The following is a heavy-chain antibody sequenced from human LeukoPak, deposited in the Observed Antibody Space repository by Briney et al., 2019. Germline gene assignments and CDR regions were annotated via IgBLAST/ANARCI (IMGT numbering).Heavy chain of an antibody. Sequence: GASVKVSCKASGYTFTSYDINWVRQATGQGLEWMGWMNPNSGNTGYAQKFQGRVTMTGNTSISTAYMELSSLRPEDTAVYYCARGRVAGYYYGMDVWGQGTTVTVSS. D-gene: IGHD6-19*01. J-gene: IGHJ6*02. CDR3: ARGRVAGYYYGMDV. V-gene: IGHV1-8*01. CDR2: MNPNSGNT. CDR1: GYTFTSYD.